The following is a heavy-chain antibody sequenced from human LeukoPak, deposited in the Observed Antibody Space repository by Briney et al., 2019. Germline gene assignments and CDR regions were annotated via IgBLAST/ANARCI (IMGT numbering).Heavy chain of an antibody. CDR3: GRLTNGALFDY. J-gene: IGHJ4*02. CDR1: GGSFIGYY. Sequence: PSETLSLTCAVHGGSFIGYYWSWIRQPPGKGLEWIGEINHSGSTNYIPSLKSQVTISVDRSKNQFSRKLSSVTAADTAVYYCGRLTNGALFDYWGQGTLVTVSS. D-gene: IGHD1-26*01. CDR2: INHSGST. V-gene: IGHV4-34*01.